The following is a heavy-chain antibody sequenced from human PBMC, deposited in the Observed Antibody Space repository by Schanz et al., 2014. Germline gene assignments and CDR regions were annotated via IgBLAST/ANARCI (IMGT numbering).Heavy chain of an antibody. D-gene: IGHD2-15*01. CDR3: ARDRGYCSGGSCLTFDY. V-gene: IGHV3-23*04. CDR1: GFTFSTYA. Sequence: EVQLVESGGYLVQPGGSLRLSCAASGFTFSTYAMSWVRQAPGKGLEWVSAISGSGGSTYYADSVKGRFTISRDNSKNTLYLQMNSLRAEDMAVYYCARDRGYCSGGSCLTFDYWGQGTLVTVSS. J-gene: IGHJ4*02. CDR2: ISGSGGST.